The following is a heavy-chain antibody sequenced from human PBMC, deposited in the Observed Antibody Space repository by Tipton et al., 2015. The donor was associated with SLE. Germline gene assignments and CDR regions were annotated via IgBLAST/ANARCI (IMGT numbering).Heavy chain of an antibody. V-gene: IGHV4-39*07. CDR3: ARRHYSGPFDS. J-gene: IGHJ4*02. CDR1: DGSIRSTNYY. CDR2: IFYTGST. Sequence: TLSLTCTVSDGSIRSTNYYWGWIRQPPGKGLERIGSIFYTGSTYYNPSLKSRVSFSIDTSKHQFSLKLNSVTAADTAVYYCARRHYSGPFDSWGQGTLVTVSS. D-gene: IGHD5-12*01.